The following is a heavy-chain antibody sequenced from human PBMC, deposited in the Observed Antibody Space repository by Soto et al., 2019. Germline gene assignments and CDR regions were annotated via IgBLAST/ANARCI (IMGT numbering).Heavy chain of an antibody. Sequence: QVQLVESGGGVVQPGRSLRGSWEASGFTFSNYAMHWVRQAPGKGLEWVAVVSYEGSKQFYADSVEGRFTISKLSCKTTLYLDMAELRDEVKPMNFSARDRVYYYDTSGYYNVDYWGQGTLVTVSS. D-gene: IGHD3-22*01. CDR2: VSYEGSKQ. CDR1: GFTFSNYA. CDR3: ARDRVYYYDTSGYYNVDY. J-gene: IGHJ4*02. V-gene: IGHV3-30-3*01.